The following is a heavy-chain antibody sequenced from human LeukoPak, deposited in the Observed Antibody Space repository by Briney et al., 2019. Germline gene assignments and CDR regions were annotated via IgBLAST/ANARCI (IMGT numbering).Heavy chain of an antibody. V-gene: IGHV3-23*01. CDR1: GFTFSTSG. J-gene: IGHJ3*02. CDR3: GKNRYSGSLSPFDI. D-gene: IGHD1-26*01. CDR2: ISGGGGNT. Sequence: GRSLRLSCAASGFTFSTSGMHWVRQAPGKGLEWVSAISGGGGNTYYADSVKGRFTISRDNSKNTLYLQMNSLRAEDTAVYYCGKNRYSGSLSPFDIWGQGTMVTVSS.